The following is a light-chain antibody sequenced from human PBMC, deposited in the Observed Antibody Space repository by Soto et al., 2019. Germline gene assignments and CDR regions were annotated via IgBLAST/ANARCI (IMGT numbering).Light chain of an antibody. J-gene: IGKJ1*01. Sequence: DIQMTQSPSTLSASLGDRVTITCRASQSISSWLAWYQHKPGKAPKLLIYDASSLESGVPSRFSGSGSGTEFTLTISILQPDDFATYYCQQYNSYSWTFGQGTKVDI. CDR2: DAS. CDR3: QQYNSYSWT. V-gene: IGKV1-5*01. CDR1: QSISSW.